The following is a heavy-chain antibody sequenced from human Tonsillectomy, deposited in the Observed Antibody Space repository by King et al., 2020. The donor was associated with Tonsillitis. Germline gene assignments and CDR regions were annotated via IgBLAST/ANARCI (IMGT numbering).Heavy chain of an antibody. V-gene: IGHV3-30-3*01. CDR2: ISHDANNK. Sequence: VQLVESGGGVVQPGRSLRLSCAASGFTFNNYAMHWVRQAPGKGLEWVSVISHDANNKYYSDSVKGRFTISRDNSKNTLFLQMNSLGAEDTAVYYCAREKITGYNWGHFDNWGLGTPVTVSS. D-gene: IGHD5-24*01. CDR1: GFTFNNYA. CDR3: AREKITGYNWGHFDN. J-gene: IGHJ4*02.